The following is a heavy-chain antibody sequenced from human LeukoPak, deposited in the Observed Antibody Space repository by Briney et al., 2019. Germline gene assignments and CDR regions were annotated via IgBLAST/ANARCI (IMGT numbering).Heavy chain of an antibody. CDR2: ISSSGGST. V-gene: IGHV3-23*01. CDR3: AREVSSGWYSLHDY. D-gene: IGHD6-19*01. CDR1: GFTFSSYG. Sequence: PGGSLRLSCAASGFTFSSYGMSWVRQAPGKGLEWVSAISSSGGSTYYADSVKGRFTISRDNSKNTLYLQMNSLRADDTAVYYCAREVSSGWYSLHDYWGQGTLVTVSS. J-gene: IGHJ4*02.